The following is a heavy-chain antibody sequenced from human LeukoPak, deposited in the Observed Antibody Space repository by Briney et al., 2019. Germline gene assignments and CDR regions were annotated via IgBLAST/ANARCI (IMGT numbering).Heavy chain of an antibody. J-gene: IGHJ5*02. V-gene: IGHV4-34*01. D-gene: IGHD6-13*01. Sequence: SETLSLTCAVYGGSFSGYYWSWIRQPPGKGLEWIGEINHSGSTNYNPSLKSRVTISVDTSKNQFSLKLSSVTAADTAVYYCARGIAGAAAAGIWWSDPWGQGTLVNVPS. CDR2: INHSGST. CDR1: GGSFSGYY. CDR3: ARGIAGAAAAGIWWSDP.